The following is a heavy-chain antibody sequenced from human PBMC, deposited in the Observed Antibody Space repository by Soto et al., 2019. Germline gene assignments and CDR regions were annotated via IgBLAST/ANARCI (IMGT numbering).Heavy chain of an antibody. V-gene: IGHV3-23*01. J-gene: IGHJ3*02. CDR2: ISISDGRT. CDR1: GIIFSNYA. D-gene: IGHD6-19*01. Sequence: GGSLRLSCGASGIIFSNYAMNWVRQAPGKGLEWVSTISISDGRTYYADSVKGRFTISRDNSKHTLYLQMNSLRAEDTAVYYCAKDARSGWYPAFDIWGQGTMATVSS. CDR3: AKDARSGWYPAFDI.